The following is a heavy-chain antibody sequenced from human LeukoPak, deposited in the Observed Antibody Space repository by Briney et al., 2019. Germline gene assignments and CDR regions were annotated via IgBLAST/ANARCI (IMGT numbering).Heavy chain of an antibody. J-gene: IGHJ4*02. CDR2: INHSGST. CDR3: TAWYGGNSLDY. D-gene: IGHD4-23*01. Sequence: PSETLSLTCAVYGGSFSGYYWSWIRQPPGKGLEWIGEINHSGSTNYNPSLKSRVTISVDTSKNQFSLKLSSVTAADTAVYYCTAWYGGNSLDYWGQGTLVTVSS. V-gene: IGHV4-34*01. CDR1: GGSFSGYY.